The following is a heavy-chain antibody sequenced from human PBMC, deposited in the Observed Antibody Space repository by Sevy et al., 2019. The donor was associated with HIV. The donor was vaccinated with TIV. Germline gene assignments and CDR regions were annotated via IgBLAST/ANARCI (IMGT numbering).Heavy chain of an antibody. CDR3: SRGLYYYDMRGHQEPGDY. Sequence: GGSLRLSCAASGITLTPYWMHWVRQVPGKGLVWVSRINSDGSSTSYAESVKGRFTISRDNGKNTLYLQMKSLRVDDTAVYFCSRGLYYYDMRGHQEPGDYWGQGVLGTVSS. D-gene: IGHD3-22*01. V-gene: IGHV3-74*01. CDR1: GITLTPYW. CDR2: INSDGSST. J-gene: IGHJ4*02.